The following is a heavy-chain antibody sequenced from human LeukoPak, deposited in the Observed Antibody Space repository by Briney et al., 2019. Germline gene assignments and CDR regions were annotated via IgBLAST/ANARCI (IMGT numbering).Heavy chain of an antibody. V-gene: IGHV3-30*02. D-gene: IGHD6-6*01. CDR3: AKVIVGSSSDYYFDY. CDR1: GFTFSSYG. J-gene: IGHJ4*02. Sequence: GGSLRLSCAASGFTFSSYGMHWVRQAPGKGLEWVAFIRYDGSNKYYADSVKGRFTISRDNSKNTLYLQMNSLRAEDTAVYYCAKVIVGSSSDYYFDYWGQGTLVTVSS. CDR2: IRYDGSNK.